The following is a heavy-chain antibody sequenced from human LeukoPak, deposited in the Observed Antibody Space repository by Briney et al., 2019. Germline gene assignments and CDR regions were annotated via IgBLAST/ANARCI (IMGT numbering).Heavy chain of an antibody. V-gene: IGHV3-23*01. CDR3: AKDGSFGDHGDYFDY. CDR2: ISGSGGST. D-gene: IGHD3-10*01. Sequence: GGSLRLSCAASGFTFSSYAMSWVRQAPGKGLEWVSAISGSGGSTYYADSVKGRFTISRDNSKNTLYLQMNSLRAEDTAVYYCAKDGSFGDHGDYFDYWGQGTLVTVSS. J-gene: IGHJ4*02. CDR1: GFTFSSYA.